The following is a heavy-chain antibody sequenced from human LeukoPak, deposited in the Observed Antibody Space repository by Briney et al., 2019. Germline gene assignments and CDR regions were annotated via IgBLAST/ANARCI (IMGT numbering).Heavy chain of an antibody. J-gene: IGHJ6*04. Sequence: SETLSLTCAVYGGSFSGHYWSWIRQPPGKGLEWIGEINHSGSTNYNPSLKSRVTISVDTSKNQFSLKLSSVTAADTAVYYCARLPRIAAAGRVFGVWGKGTTVTISS. CDR2: INHSGST. CDR3: ARLPRIAAAGRVFGV. V-gene: IGHV4-34*01. CDR1: GGSFSGHY. D-gene: IGHD6-13*01.